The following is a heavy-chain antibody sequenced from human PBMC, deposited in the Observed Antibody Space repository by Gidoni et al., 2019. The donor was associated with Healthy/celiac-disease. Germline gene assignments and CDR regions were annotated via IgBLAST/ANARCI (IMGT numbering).Heavy chain of an antibody. CDR2: IWYDGSNK. CDR3: ARDGNWGSGSHSFDY. V-gene: IGHV3-33*01. D-gene: IGHD1-26*01. Sequence: QVQLVESGGGVVQPGRSLRLSCAASVFTFSSYGMHWVRQAPGKGLEWVAVIWYDGSNKYYADSVKGRFTISRDNSKNTLYLQMNSLRAEDTAVYYCARDGNWGSGSHSFDYWGQGTLVTVSS. CDR1: VFTFSSYG. J-gene: IGHJ4*02.